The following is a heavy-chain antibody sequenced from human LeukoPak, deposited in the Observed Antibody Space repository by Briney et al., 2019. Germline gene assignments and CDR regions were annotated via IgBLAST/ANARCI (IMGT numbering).Heavy chain of an antibody. Sequence: SETLSLTCAVYGGSFSGYYWSWIRQPPGKGLEWIGEINHSGSTNYNPSLKSRVTISVDTSKNQFSLKLSSVTAADTAVYYCARGAMFRGVAFDYWGQGTLVTVSS. V-gene: IGHV4-34*01. CDR1: GGSFSGYY. J-gene: IGHJ4*02. CDR2: INHSGST. CDR3: ARGAMFRGVAFDY. D-gene: IGHD3-10*01.